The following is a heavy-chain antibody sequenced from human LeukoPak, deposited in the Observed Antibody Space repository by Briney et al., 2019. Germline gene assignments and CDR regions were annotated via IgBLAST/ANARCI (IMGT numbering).Heavy chain of an antibody. CDR3: ARDSDATYYYDSSGLLDY. V-gene: IGHV1-18*01. CDR2: ISAYNGNT. CDR1: VYTFTSYG. D-gene: IGHD3-22*01. Sequence: ASVKVSCKASVYTFTSYGISWGRQAPGQGLEWMGWISAYNGNTNYAQKLQGRVTMTTDTSTSTAYMELRSLRSDDTAVYYCARDSDATYYYDSSGLLDYWGQGTLVTVSS. J-gene: IGHJ4*02.